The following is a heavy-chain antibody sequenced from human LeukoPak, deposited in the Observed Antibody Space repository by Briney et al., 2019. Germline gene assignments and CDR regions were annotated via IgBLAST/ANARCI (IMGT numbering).Heavy chain of an antibody. D-gene: IGHD3-22*01. CDR3: ARGFTMIPGAFDY. CDR2: TYYRSKWYN. J-gene: IGHJ4*02. CDR1: GDSVSSNSGA. Sequence: SQTLSLTCAISGDSVSSNSGAWNWIRPPPSRGLEWLGRTYYRSKWYNDYAVSVKSRITINPDTSKNQFSLQLSSVTPEDTAMYYCARGFTMIPGAFDYWGQGTLVTVSS. V-gene: IGHV6-1*01.